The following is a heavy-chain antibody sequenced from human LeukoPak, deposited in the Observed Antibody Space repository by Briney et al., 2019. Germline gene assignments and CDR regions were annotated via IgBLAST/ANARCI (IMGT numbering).Heavy chain of an antibody. D-gene: IGHD3-10*01. CDR2: IYNSGST. CDR3: ARAGTRSPTDDY. J-gene: IGHJ4*02. Sequence: SETLSLTCSVSGDSISIYYWSWIRQPPGKGLEWIGYIYNSGSTNYNPSLKSRVTISVDTSKNQFSLKLSSVTAADTAVYYCARAGTRSPTDDYWGQGTLVTVSS. V-gene: IGHV4-59*08. CDR1: GDSISIYY.